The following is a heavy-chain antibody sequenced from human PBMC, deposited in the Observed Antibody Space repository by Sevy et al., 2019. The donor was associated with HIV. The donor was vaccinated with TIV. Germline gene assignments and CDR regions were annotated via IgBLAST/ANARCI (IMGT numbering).Heavy chain of an antibody. J-gene: IGHJ6*03. CDR3: AKDIIEAGYYFCMDV. D-gene: IGHD3-10*01. Sequence: GGSLRLSCAASGFTFSRSGMHWVRQAPGKGLEWVTFIRYDGSKIYYADSAKGRFTVSRDNSKNTLFLQMNSLRAEDTAVYYCAKDIIEAGYYFCMDVWGKGTTVTVSS. V-gene: IGHV3-30*02. CDR1: GFTFSRSG. CDR2: IRYDGSKI.